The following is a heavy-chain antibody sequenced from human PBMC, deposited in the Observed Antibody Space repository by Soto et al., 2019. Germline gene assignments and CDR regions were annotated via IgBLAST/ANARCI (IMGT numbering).Heavy chain of an antibody. Sequence: GGSLRLSCAASGFTFSSYGMHWVRQAPGKGLEWVAVISYDGSNKYYADSVKGRFTISRDNSKNTLYLQMNSLRAEDTAVYYCAKDYHDYIWGSYTLDYWGQGTLVTVSS. J-gene: IGHJ4*02. V-gene: IGHV3-30*18. CDR3: AKDYHDYIWGSYTLDY. D-gene: IGHD3-16*01. CDR2: ISYDGSNK. CDR1: GFTFSSYG.